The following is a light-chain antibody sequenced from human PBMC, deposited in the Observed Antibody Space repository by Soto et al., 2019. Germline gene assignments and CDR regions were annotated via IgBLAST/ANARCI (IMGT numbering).Light chain of an antibody. CDR1: QSVDIS. Sequence: EIVLTQSPATLSVSPGERVTLSCRASQSVDISLAWYQQKPGQAPRLLIFDASTRATGIPARFSGSGSGPEFTLTITRLEPEDFAVYSCQQYGFSPISCGQWTRLEI. V-gene: IGKV3-15*01. CDR2: DAS. J-gene: IGKJ5*01. CDR3: QQYGFSPIS.